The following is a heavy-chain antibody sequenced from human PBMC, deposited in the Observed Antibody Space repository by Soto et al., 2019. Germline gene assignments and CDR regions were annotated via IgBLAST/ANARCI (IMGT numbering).Heavy chain of an antibody. CDR1: GYTFTSYG. CDR2: ISAYNGNT. V-gene: IGHV1-18*01. D-gene: IGHD6-13*01. CDR3: ATDRAAAVDFYYYGMDV. J-gene: IGHJ6*02. Sequence: ASVKVSCKASGYTFTSYGISWVRQAPGQGLEWMGWISAYNGNTNYAQKLQGRVTMTTDTSTSTAYMELRSLRSDDTAVYYCATDRAAAVDFYYYGMDVWGQGTTVTVSS.